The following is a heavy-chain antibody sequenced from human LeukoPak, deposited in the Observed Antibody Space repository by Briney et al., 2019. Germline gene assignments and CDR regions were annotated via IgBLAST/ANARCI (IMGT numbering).Heavy chain of an antibody. Sequence: GGSLRLSCAASGVPFSGHWMGWVRQAPGKGLEWVANIKQDGSETYYLDSVKGRFTISRYNAMSSLCLQMNSLRAEDTAVYYCPRVAATGFDDYWGQGTLVTVSS. CDR2: IKQDGSET. D-gene: IGHD6-13*01. CDR3: PRVAATGFDDY. J-gene: IGHJ4*02. V-gene: IGHV3-7*01. CDR1: GVPFSGHW.